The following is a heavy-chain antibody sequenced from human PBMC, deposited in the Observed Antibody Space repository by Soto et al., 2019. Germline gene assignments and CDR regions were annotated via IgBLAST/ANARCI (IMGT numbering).Heavy chain of an antibody. D-gene: IGHD2-8*02. CDR1: GFTFSSYA. CDR2: IDGSGRNT. J-gene: IGHJ4*02. CDR3: AKDGGSVCSGGTCYFQAPDY. V-gene: IGHV3-23*01. Sequence: GGSLRLSCAASGFTFSSYAMSWVRQAPGKGLEWVSGIDGSGRNTYYADSVKGRFTISRDNSKNALSVQMDSLRVEDTALYYCAKDGGSVCSGGTCYFQAPDYWGQGTLVTVSS.